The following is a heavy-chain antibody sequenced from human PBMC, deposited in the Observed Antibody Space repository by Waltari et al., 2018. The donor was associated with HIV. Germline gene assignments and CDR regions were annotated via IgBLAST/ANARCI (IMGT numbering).Heavy chain of an antibody. J-gene: IGHJ6*02. CDR3: ARDSDQGAIVGMRYYGMDV. V-gene: IGHV4-59*01. CDR1: GGSISSYY. Sequence: QVQLQESGPGLVKPSETLSLTCTVSGGSISSYYWSWIRQPPGKGLEWIGYIYYSGSTNYNPSLKSRVTISVDTSKNQFSLKLSSVTAADTAVYYCARDSDQGAIVGMRYYGMDVWGQGTMVTVSS. CDR2: IYYSGST. D-gene: IGHD1-26*01.